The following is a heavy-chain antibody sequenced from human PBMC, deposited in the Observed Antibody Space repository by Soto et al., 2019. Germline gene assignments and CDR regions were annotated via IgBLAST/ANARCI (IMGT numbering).Heavy chain of an antibody. Sequence: QVQLVESGGGVVQPGRSLRLSCAASGFTFSSYCMHWVRQAPGKGLEWVAVISYDGSNKYYADSVKGRFTIARDNSKDTLELQMNSLRAEDTAVYYCAPWFGAFDYWGQGTLVTVSS. CDR3: APWFGAFDY. D-gene: IGHD3-10*01. CDR1: GFTFSSYC. CDR2: ISYDGSNK. V-gene: IGHV3-30*03. J-gene: IGHJ4*02.